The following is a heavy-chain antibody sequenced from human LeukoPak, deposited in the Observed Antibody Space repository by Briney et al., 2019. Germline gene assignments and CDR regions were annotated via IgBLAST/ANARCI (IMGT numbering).Heavy chain of an antibody. Sequence: PSETLSLTCTVSGGSISSYYWSWIRQPAGKGLEWIGRIYTSGSTNYNPSLKSRVTMSVDTSENQFSLKLSSVTAADTAVYYCARDLTRRPYYYFDYWGQGTLVTVSS. V-gene: IGHV4-4*07. D-gene: IGHD3-10*01. J-gene: IGHJ4*02. CDR1: GGSISSYY. CDR2: IYTSGST. CDR3: ARDLTRRPYYYFDY.